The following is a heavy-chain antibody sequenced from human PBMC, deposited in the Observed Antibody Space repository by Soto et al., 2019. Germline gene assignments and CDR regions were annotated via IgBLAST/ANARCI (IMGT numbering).Heavy chain of an antibody. CDR3: VRDGTKTLRDWFDP. V-gene: IGHV4-4*07. CDR1: GASISGFY. Sequence: KTSETLSLTCTVFGASISGFYWSWIRKSAGKGLEWIGRIYATGTTDYNPSLKSRVMMSVDTSKKQFSLKLRSVTAADTAVYYCVRDGTKTLRDWFDPWGQGISVTVSS. J-gene: IGHJ5*02. D-gene: IGHD1-1*01. CDR2: IYATGTT.